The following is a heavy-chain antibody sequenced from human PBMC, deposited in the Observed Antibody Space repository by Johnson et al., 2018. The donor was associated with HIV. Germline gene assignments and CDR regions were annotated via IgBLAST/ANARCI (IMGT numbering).Heavy chain of an antibody. D-gene: IGHD1-1*01. Sequence: VQLVESGGGVVQPGRSLRLSCAASGFTFSSYGMHWVRQAPGKGLEWVAGVWYDGSNKYYADSVKGRFTIFRDNSENTLFLQMNRLRAEDTAVYYCAKDSTNWGYDAFDIWGQGTMVTVSS. CDR3: AKDSTNWGYDAFDI. CDR2: VWYDGSNK. V-gene: IGHV3-33*06. CDR1: GFTFSSYG. J-gene: IGHJ3*02.